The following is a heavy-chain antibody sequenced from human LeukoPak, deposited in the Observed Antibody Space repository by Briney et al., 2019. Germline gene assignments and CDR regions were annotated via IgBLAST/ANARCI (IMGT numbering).Heavy chain of an antibody. CDR3: ASLRAVSTTDRDF. CDR2: IYNTGTS. J-gene: IGHJ4*02. D-gene: IGHD5/OR15-5a*01. Sequence: SETLSLTCAVSGDSMTSRNYYWGWIRQPRGKGLEFIGMIYNTGTSYYNPSLESRVSISTDTSRSQFSLSLSAVTAADSAVYYCASLRAVSTTDRDFWGQGTLVTVSS. V-gene: IGHV4-39*07. CDR1: GDSMTSRNYY.